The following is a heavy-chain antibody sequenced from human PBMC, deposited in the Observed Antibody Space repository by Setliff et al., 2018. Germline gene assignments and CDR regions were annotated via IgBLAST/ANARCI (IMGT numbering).Heavy chain of an antibody. D-gene: IGHD1-7*01. CDR1: GFAFSSYA. CDR2: IYSGDRST. Sequence: GGSLRLSCAGSGFAFSSYAMSWVRQAPGKGLEWVSTIYSGDRSTFYTDSVKGRFTISRDSSKNTLYLQMTSLRAEDTAVYYCAKPQLELRWGFESWGQGTLVTVSS. CDR3: AKPQLELRWGFES. V-gene: IGHV3-23*03. J-gene: IGHJ4*02.